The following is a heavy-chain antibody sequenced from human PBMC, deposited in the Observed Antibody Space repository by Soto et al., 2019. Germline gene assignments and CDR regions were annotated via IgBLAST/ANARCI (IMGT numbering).Heavy chain of an antibody. J-gene: IGHJ4*02. CDR2: IYYSGST. CDR3: ARHPYTIFGEFDY. Sequence: PSETLSLTCTVSGGSISSSSYYWGWIRQPPGKGLEWIGSIYYSGSTYYNPSLKSRVTISVDTSKNQFSLKLSSVTAADTAVYYCARHPYTIFGEFDYWGQGTLVTVSS. CDR1: GGSISSSSYY. D-gene: IGHD3-3*01. V-gene: IGHV4-39*01.